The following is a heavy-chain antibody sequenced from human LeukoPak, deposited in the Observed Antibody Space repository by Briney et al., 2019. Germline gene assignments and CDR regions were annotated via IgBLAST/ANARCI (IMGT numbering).Heavy chain of an antibody. V-gene: IGHV3-11*04. D-gene: IGHD4-11*01. Sequence: GGSLRHSCAASGFTFSDYYMSWIRQAPGKGLEWVSYISSSGSTIYYADSVKGRFTISRDNAKNSLYLQMNSLRAGDTAVYYCASYSNYVDGWFDPWGQGTLVTVSS. CDR1: GFTFSDYY. CDR2: ISSSGSTI. CDR3: ASYSNYVDGWFDP. J-gene: IGHJ5*02.